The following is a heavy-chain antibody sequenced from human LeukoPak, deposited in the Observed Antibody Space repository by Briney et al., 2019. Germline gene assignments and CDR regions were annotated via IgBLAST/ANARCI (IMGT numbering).Heavy chain of an antibody. J-gene: IGHJ6*02. CDR3: ARAGYSRVSAFDYYYYGMDV. V-gene: IGHV4-4*07. D-gene: IGHD6-13*01. Sequence: PSETLSLTCTVSGGSISSYYWSWTRQPAGKGLEWIGRIYTSGSTNYNPSLKSRVTMSVDTSKNQFSLKLSSVTAADTAVYYCARAGYSRVSAFDYYYYGMDVWGQGTTVTVSS. CDR2: IYTSGST. CDR1: GGSISSYY.